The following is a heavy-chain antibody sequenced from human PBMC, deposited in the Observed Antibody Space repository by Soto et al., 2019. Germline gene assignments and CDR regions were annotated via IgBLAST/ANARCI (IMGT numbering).Heavy chain of an antibody. Sequence: ASVKVSCKASGYTFTGYYMHCVRQAPGQGLEWMGWINPNSGGTNYAQKFQGRVAMTRDTSISTAYMELSRLRSDDTAVYYCARGSNGCSSTSCYTYWFDPWGQGTLVTVSS. CDR3: ARGSNGCSSTSCYTYWFDP. CDR1: GYTFTGYY. V-gene: IGHV1-2*02. CDR2: INPNSGGT. J-gene: IGHJ5*02. D-gene: IGHD2-2*02.